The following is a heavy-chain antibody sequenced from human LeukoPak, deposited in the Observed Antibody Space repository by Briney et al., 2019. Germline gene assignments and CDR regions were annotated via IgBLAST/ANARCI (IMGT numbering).Heavy chain of an antibody. CDR3: ARDPVEYSSSSEFTDDY. Sequence: ASVKVSCKASGYTFTSYYMHWVRQAPGQGLEWMGIINPSGGSTSYAQKFQGRVTMTRDTSTSTVYMELSSLRSEDTAVYYCARDPVEYSSSSEFTDDYWGQGTLVTVSS. CDR2: INPSGGST. D-gene: IGHD6-6*01. CDR1: GYTFTSYY. V-gene: IGHV1-46*01. J-gene: IGHJ4*02.